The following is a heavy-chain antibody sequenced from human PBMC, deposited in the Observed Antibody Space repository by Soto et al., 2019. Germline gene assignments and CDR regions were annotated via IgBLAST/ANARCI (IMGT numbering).Heavy chain of an antibody. D-gene: IGHD6-13*01. CDR2: IYHSGAF. V-gene: IGHV4-30-2*01. J-gene: IGHJ5*02. Sequence: QLQLRESGSGLVQPSQTLSLTCTVSGGSISSGYYSWGWIRQPPGKGLEWIGYIYHSGAFYYNPSLQSRVTISLDGSKNQFSLKLSSVTAADTALYYCARDNRDSSNFRWFDPWGQGSLVTVSS. CDR3: ARDNRDSSNFRWFDP. CDR1: GGSISSGYYS.